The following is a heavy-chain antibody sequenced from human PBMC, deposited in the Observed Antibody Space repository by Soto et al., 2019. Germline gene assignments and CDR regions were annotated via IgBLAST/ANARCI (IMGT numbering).Heavy chain of an antibody. D-gene: IGHD6-13*01. CDR3: AGVIAGRGTPLVGY. V-gene: IGHV4-31*03. CDR1: GASISSGGYS. CDR2: IYQSGST. J-gene: IGHJ4*02. Sequence: QVQLQESGPGLVKPSQTLSLTCTVSGASISSGGYSWSWIRQHPGKGLEWIGYIYQSGSTYYNPSLKNRLTISEDTAKNPFSLRLTSVTAADPAVYYCAGVIAGRGTPLVGYWGQGPLVTVSS.